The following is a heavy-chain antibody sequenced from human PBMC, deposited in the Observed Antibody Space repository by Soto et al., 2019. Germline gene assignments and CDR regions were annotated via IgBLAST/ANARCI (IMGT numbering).Heavy chain of an antibody. V-gene: IGHV1-18*04. D-gene: IGHD6-6*01. CDR3: ARFRISSSRVQYYYYYYGMDV. J-gene: IGHJ6*02. CDR2: ISAYNGNT. CDR1: GYTFTSYG. Sequence: GSVKVSCKASGYTFTSYGISWVRQAPGQGLEWMGWISAYNGNTNYAQKLQGRVTMTTDTSTSTAYMELRSLRSDDTAVYYCARFRISSSRVQYYYYYYGMDVWGQGTTVTVSS.